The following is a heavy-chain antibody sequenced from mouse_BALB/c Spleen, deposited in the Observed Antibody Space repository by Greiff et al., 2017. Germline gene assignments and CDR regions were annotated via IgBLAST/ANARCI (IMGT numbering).Heavy chain of an antibody. CDR3: ARYHWDYYAMDY. V-gene: IGHV3-8*02. CDR1: GDSITSGY. CDR2: ISYSGST. J-gene: IGHJ4*01. Sequence: EVKLMESGPSLVKPSQTLSLTCSVTGDSITSGYWNWIRKFPGNKLEYMGYISYSGSTYYNPSLKSRISITRDTSKNQYYLQLHSVTTEDTATYYCARYHWDYYAMDYWGQGTSVTVSA. D-gene: IGHD4-1*01.